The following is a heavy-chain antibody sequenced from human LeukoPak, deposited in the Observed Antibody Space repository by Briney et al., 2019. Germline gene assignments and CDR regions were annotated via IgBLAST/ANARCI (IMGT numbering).Heavy chain of an antibody. J-gene: IGHJ6*02. CDR3: TRVEGPNYYFYGMDV. Sequence: GGSLRLSCAACGFTFDDYAMHWVRQAPGKGLEWFSGISWNSGSIGYADSVRGRFTISRDNAKNTLYLQMNSLGAQDTAVYYCTRVEGPNYYFYGMDVWGQGTKVTVFS. CDR1: GFTFDDYA. CDR2: ISWNSGSI. D-gene: IGHD3/OR15-3a*01. V-gene: IGHV3-9*01.